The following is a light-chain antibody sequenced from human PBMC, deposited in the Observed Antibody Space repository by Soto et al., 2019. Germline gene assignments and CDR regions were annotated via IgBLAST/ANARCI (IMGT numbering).Light chain of an antibody. V-gene: IGKV4-1*01. CDR3: QQYYTIPFT. CDR2: WAS. CDR1: QSVLYSTNNKNY. J-gene: IGKJ4*01. Sequence: DFVMTQSPDSLAVSLGERATINCKSSQSVLYSTNNKNYLAWYQQKPGQPPKLLIYWASTRESGVPDRFSGSGSGTDFTLTISSLQAEDVALYFFQQYYTIPFTFGGGTKVEIK.